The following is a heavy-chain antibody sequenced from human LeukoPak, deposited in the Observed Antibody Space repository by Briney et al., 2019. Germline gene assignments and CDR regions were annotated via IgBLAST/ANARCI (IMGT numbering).Heavy chain of an antibody. Sequence: GGSLRLSCAASGFTFDDYAMHWVRQAPGKGLEWVSGISWNSGSIGYADSVKGRFTISRDNAKNSPYLQMNSLRAEDTALYYCAKDSHSSGWNTYYFDYWGQGTLVTVSS. D-gene: IGHD6-19*01. CDR1: GFTFDDYA. J-gene: IGHJ4*02. CDR2: ISWNSGSI. V-gene: IGHV3-9*01. CDR3: AKDSHSSGWNTYYFDY.